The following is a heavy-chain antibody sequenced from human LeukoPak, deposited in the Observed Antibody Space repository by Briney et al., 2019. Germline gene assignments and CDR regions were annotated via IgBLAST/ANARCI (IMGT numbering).Heavy chain of an antibody. CDR1: GGSISSYY. J-gene: IGHJ3*02. CDR2: IYYSGST. V-gene: IGHV4-59*06. CDR3: ASSLRFSEYAFDI. Sequence: PSETLSLTCTVSGGSISSYYWSWIRQHPGKGLEWIGYIYYSGSTYYNPSLKSRVTISVDTSKNQFSLKLSSVTAADTAVYYCASSLRFSEYAFDIWGQGTMVTVSS. D-gene: IGHD3-3*01.